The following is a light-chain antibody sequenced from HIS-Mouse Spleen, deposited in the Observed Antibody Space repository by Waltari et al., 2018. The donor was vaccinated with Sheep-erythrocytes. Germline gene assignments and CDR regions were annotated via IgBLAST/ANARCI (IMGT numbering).Light chain of an antibody. V-gene: IGLV2-23*01. CDR1: SSDVGSYYL. J-gene: IGLJ3*02. CDR3: CSSAGSSTPWV. CDR2: EGS. Sequence: QSALTQPASVSGSPGQSITISCTGTSSDVGSYYLVSWYQRHPGQAPKRMIYEGSKRPSGVSKSFSGSKSGTTASLTISGLQAEDEADYYCCSSAGSSTPWVFGGGTKLTVL.